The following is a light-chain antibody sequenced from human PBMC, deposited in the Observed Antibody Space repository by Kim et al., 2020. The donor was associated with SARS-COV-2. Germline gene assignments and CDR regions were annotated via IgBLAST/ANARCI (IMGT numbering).Light chain of an antibody. J-gene: IGLJ3*02. CDR2: YVT. CDR1: SRDIGASNS. CDR3: CSSAGGFTWV. V-gene: IGLV2-11*01. Sequence: GQSLTISCTGTSRDIGASNSVSWYQHHPDKAPKLIIYYVTNRPSAVPDRFSGSKSGNTASLTISGLQADDEADYYCCSSAGGFTWVFGGGTKLTVL.